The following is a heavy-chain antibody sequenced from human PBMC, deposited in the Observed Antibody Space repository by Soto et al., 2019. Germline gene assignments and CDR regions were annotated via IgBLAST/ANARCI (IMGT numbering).Heavy chain of an antibody. CDR3: ANGGLRSGMDV. J-gene: IGHJ6*02. CDR1: GFPFSTNA. V-gene: IGHV3-23*01. D-gene: IGHD3-16*01. Sequence: EVQLLESGGSLVQPGGSLRLSCAASGFPFSTNAMTWVRQAPGKGLEWVSSISASAGSTYYADSVKGRFTIFRDNSKNTLYLQMSSLRAEDTAIYFCANGGLRSGMDVWGQGTTVTVSS. CDR2: ISASAGST.